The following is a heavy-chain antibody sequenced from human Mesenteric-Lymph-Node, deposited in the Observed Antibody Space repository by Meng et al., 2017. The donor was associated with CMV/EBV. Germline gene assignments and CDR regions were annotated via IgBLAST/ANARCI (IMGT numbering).Heavy chain of an antibody. CDR2: MNNDGSSK. CDR1: GFTFNNYW. CDR3: AREVVYYYYVMDV. Sequence: GESLKISCAASGFTFNNYWMYWVRQVPGKGLVWVSRMNNDGSSKTYADSVKGRFTISRDNAKNTLYLQMNSLRAEDTAVYYCAREVVYYYYVMDVWGQGTTVTVSS. V-gene: IGHV3-74*03. J-gene: IGHJ6*02. D-gene: IGHD2-2*01.